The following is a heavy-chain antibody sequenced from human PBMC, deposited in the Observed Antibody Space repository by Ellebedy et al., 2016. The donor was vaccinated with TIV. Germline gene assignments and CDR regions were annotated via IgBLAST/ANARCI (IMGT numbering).Heavy chain of an antibody. J-gene: IGHJ4*02. CDR1: GFTFSSYW. CDR2: INSDGSST. V-gene: IGHV3-74*01. CDR3: AAGHSRDTAMRD. Sequence: GESLKISCAASGFTFSSYWMHWVRQAPGKGLVWVSRINSDGSSTSYADSVKGRFTISRDNAKNTLYLQMNSLRAEDTAVYYCAAGHSRDTAMRDWGQGTLVTVSS. D-gene: IGHD5-18*01.